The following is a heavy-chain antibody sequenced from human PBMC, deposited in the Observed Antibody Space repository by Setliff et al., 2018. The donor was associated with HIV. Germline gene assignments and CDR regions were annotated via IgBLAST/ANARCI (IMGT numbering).Heavy chain of an antibody. CDR2: ISAYNGNT. V-gene: IGHV1-18*01. D-gene: IGHD3-9*01. CDR1: GYTFTSYG. CDR3: ASAALNGYYGTTPENY. J-gene: IGHJ4*02. Sequence: ASVKVSCKASGYTFTSYGISWVRQAPGQGLEWMGWISAYNGNTNYAQKLQGRVTMTTDTSTSTAYMELRNLRSADTAMYYCASAALNGYYGTTPENYWGQGTLVTVSS.